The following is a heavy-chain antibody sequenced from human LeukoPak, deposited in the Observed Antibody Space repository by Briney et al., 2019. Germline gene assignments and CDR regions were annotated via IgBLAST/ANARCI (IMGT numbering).Heavy chain of an antibody. CDR1: GFTFSTYW. V-gene: IGHV3-74*01. J-gene: IGHJ4*02. D-gene: IGHD6-19*01. CDR3: ARDLAVAGTGGDY. Sequence: PGGSLRLSCAASGFTFSTYWMHWVRQAPGKGLVWVSRINNDGSSTSYADSVKGRFTISRDNAKNTLYLQMNSLRAEDTAVYYCARDLAVAGTGGDYWGQGTLVTVSS. CDR2: INNDGSST.